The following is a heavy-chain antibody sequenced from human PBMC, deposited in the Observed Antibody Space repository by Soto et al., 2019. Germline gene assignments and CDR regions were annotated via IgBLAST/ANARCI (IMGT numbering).Heavy chain of an antibody. CDR1: GFIFSSHG. CDR2: IWYDGSNK. Sequence: GGSLRLSCAASGFIFSSHGMHWVRQAPGKGPEWVAGIWYDGSNKYYADSLKGRFTISRDNSKNTLYLQMNSLRVYDTAVYYCVREHNSSWPFEYWGQGTLVTVSS. CDR3: VREHNSSWPFEY. D-gene: IGHD6-13*01. V-gene: IGHV3-33*01. J-gene: IGHJ4*02.